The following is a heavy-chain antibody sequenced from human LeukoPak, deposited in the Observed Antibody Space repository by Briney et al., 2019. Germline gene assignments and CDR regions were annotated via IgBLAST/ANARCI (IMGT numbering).Heavy chain of an antibody. Sequence: KTSETLSLTCTVSGDSISSGDYYWSWIRQPAGKGLEWIGRISSSGSTNYNPPLKSRVTISVDTSKNQFSLKLSSVTAADTAVYFCARGPYSYDSSGAFDIWGQGTMVTVSS. CDR2: ISSSGST. J-gene: IGHJ3*02. V-gene: IGHV4-61*02. D-gene: IGHD3-22*01. CDR1: GDSISSGDYY. CDR3: ARGPYSYDSSGAFDI.